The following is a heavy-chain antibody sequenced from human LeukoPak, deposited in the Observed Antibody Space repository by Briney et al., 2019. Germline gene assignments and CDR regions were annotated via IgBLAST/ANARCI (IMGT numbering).Heavy chain of an antibody. D-gene: IGHD6-19*01. CDR3: ARDRASGWYRGDYDY. Sequence: GGSLRLSCAASGFTLGDYGMSWVRQAPGKGLEWVSGIGWSGSSTGYADSVKGRFTISIDNAKNSLYLQLNSLRAEDTAFYYCARDRASGWYRGDYDYWGQGTLVTVSS. V-gene: IGHV3-20*04. CDR2: IGWSGSST. CDR1: GFTLGDYG. J-gene: IGHJ4*02.